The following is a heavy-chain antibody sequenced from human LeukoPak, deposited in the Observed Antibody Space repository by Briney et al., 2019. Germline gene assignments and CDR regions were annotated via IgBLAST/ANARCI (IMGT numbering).Heavy chain of an antibody. CDR1: GFTFSSYG. D-gene: IGHD4-11*01. V-gene: IGHV3-33*08. J-gene: IGHJ4*02. CDR2: IWYDGSNK. Sequence: PGRSLRLSCAASGFTFSSYGMHWVRQAPGKGLEWVAVIWYDGSNKYYADSVKGRFTISRDNSKNTLYLQMNSLRAEDTAVYYCARDVTTVSTGPDYWGQGTLVTVSS. CDR3: ARDVTTVSTGPDY.